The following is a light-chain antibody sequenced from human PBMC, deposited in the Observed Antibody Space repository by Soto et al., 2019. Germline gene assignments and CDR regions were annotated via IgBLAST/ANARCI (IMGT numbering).Light chain of an antibody. CDR1: QSVGSSH. Sequence: DIVLTQSPGTLSLSPGERATLSCRASQSVGSSHLAWYQQKPGQAPRLVIYGASNRSTGIPDRLSGSGSGTDFTLTISRLEPEDVAVYYCQQYHSSPLYTFGQGTKLEIK. CDR2: GAS. CDR3: QQYHSSPLYT. V-gene: IGKV3-20*01. J-gene: IGKJ2*01.